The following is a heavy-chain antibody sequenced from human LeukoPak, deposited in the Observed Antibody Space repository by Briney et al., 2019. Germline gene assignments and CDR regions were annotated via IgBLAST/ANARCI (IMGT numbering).Heavy chain of an antibody. CDR3: AKTGTGWHYFGY. CDR1: GFTFSTYA. CDR2: ISGSGGST. D-gene: IGHD6-19*01. Sequence: GGSLRLSCAASGFTFSTYAMSWVRQAPGKGLEWVSTISGSGGSTHYADSVKGRFTISRDNSKNTLYLQMNSLRAEDTAVFYCAKTGTGWHYFGYWGQGTLVTVSS. V-gene: IGHV3-23*01. J-gene: IGHJ4*02.